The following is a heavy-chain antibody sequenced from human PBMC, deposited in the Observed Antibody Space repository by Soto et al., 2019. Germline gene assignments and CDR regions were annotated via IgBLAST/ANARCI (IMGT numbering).Heavy chain of an antibody. CDR1: GFTFSSYG. J-gene: IGHJ4*02. V-gene: IGHV3-30*18. CDR3: AKDFFPLSSSLLDY. D-gene: IGHD2-2*01. Sequence: GGSLRLSCAASGFTFSSYGMHWVRQAPGKGLEWVAVISYDGSNKYYADSVKGRFTISRDNSKNTLYLQMNSLRAEDTAVYYCAKDFFPLSSSLLDYWGQGTLVTVSS. CDR2: ISYDGSNK.